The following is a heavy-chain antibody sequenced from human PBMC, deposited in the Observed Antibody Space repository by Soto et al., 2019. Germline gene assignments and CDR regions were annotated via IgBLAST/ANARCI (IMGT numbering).Heavy chain of an antibody. Sequence: SETLSLTCAVSGYSISSGHYWAWVRQPPGKGLEWIGNIYHTGSTYYNPSLKSRVTMSVDTSKNQFSLKLTSVTAADTAMYYCARTKRGYYGMDVWGQGTTVTVYS. D-gene: IGHD2-8*01. V-gene: IGHV4-38-2*01. CDR2: IYHTGST. CDR1: GYSISSGHY. CDR3: ARTKRGYYGMDV. J-gene: IGHJ6*02.